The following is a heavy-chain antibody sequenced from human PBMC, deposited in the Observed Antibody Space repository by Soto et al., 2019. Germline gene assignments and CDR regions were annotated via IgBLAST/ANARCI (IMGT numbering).Heavy chain of an antibody. CDR3: AGGRYCSSTSCPLRHYCGMDV. Sequence: QVQLQQWGAGLLKPSETLSLTCAVSGGSFRGYYWSWIRQTPGKGLEWIGEINHSGSTNYNPSLKSRVTRSVDTSKTQFSLKLSSVTAADTAVYYCAGGRYCSSTSCPLRHYCGMDVWGQGTKVTVSS. CDR2: INHSGST. V-gene: IGHV4-34*01. CDR1: GGSFRGYY. J-gene: IGHJ6*02. D-gene: IGHD2-2*01.